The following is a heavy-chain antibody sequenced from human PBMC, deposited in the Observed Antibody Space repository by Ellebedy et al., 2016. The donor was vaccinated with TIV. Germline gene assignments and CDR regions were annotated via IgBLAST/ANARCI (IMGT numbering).Heavy chain of an antibody. Sequence: PGGSLRLSCAASGFTVSSDYMRWVRQAPGKGLEWVSLIYRGGTTYYADSVKGRLTISRDTSKNTLYLQMNSQRAEDTAVYYCARVGRITSNWFFDLWGRGTLVTVSS. CDR1: GFTVSSDY. CDR3: ARVGRITSNWFFDL. CDR2: IYRGGTT. D-gene: IGHD3-3*01. V-gene: IGHV3-53*01. J-gene: IGHJ2*01.